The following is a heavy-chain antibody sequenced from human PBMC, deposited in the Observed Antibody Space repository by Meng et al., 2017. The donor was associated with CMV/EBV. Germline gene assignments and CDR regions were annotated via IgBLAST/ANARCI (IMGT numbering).Heavy chain of an antibody. J-gene: IGHJ6*02. CDR2: IYYSGST. V-gene: IGHV4-39*07. CDR1: GGSISSSSYY. D-gene: IGHD5-12*01. Sequence: ESLRLSCTVSGGSISSSSYYWGWIRQPPGKGLEWIGSIYYSGSTYYNPSLKSRVTISVDTSKNQFSLKLSSVTAADTAVYYCARISYSGYSYYYYYYGMDVWGQGTTVTVSS. CDR3: ARISYSGYSYYYYYYGMDV.